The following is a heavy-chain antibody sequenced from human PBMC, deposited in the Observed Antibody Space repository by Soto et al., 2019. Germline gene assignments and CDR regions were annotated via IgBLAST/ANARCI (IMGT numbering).Heavy chain of an antibody. Sequence: QVQLQESGPGLVKPSQTLSLTCTVSGGSISSGGYYWSWIRQHPGKGLEWIGYIYYSGSTYYNPSLKSRVTISVDTSKNQFSLKLSSVTAADTAVYYCARDQKGYYDSRNYGMDVWGQGTTVTVSS. V-gene: IGHV4-31*03. CDR3: ARDQKGYYDSRNYGMDV. J-gene: IGHJ6*02. CDR1: GGSISSGGYY. D-gene: IGHD3-22*01. CDR2: IYYSGST.